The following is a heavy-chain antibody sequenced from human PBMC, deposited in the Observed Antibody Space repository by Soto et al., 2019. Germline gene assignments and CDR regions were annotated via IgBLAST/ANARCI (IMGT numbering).Heavy chain of an antibody. CDR1: GVTFSSYA. V-gene: IGHV3-30-3*01. CDR2: ISYDGSNK. CDR3: ARDRLRYNWNDFPYYYYGMDV. J-gene: IGHJ6*02. Sequence: WGSLGLSCAASGVTFSSYAMHWVRQAPGKGLEWVAVISYDGSNKYYADSVKGRFTISRDNSKNTLYLQMNSLRAEDTAVYYCARDRLRYNWNDFPYYYYGMDVWGQGTTVTVSS. D-gene: IGHD1-1*01.